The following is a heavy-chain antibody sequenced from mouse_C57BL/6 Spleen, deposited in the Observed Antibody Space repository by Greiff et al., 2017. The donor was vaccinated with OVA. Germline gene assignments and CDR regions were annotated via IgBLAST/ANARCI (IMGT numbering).Heavy chain of an antibody. D-gene: IGHD2-1*01. Sequence: EVQRVESGGGLVQPGGSLSLSCAACGFTFTDYYMSWVRQPPGKALEWLGFIRNKANGYTTEYSASVKGRFTISRDNSQSILYLQMNALRAEDSATYYCARDSNYDYWGQGTTLTVSS. J-gene: IGHJ2*01. CDR2: IRNKANGYTT. V-gene: IGHV7-3*01. CDR3: ARDSNYDY. CDR1: GFTFTDYY.